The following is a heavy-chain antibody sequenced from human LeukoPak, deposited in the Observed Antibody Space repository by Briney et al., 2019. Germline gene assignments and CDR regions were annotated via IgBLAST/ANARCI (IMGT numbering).Heavy chain of an antibody. Sequence: GGSLRPSCAASGFTFSSYGMQWVRQAPGKGLEWVAFIRYDGSNKYYADSVKGRFSISRDNSKNTLYLQMNSLRAEDTAVYYCAKVLGYCSSTSCYYDYWGQGTLVTVSS. J-gene: IGHJ4*02. D-gene: IGHD2-2*01. CDR3: AKVLGYCSSTSCYYDY. V-gene: IGHV3-30*02. CDR2: IRYDGSNK. CDR1: GFTFSSYG.